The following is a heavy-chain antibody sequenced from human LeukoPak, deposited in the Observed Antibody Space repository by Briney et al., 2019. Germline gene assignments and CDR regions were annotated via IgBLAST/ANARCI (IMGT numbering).Heavy chain of an antibody. D-gene: IGHD5-12*01. J-gene: IGHJ6*03. CDR1: GGSISSYY. CDR2: IYYSGST. CDR3: ARGFGYSGYYYYYYMDV. V-gene: IGHV4-59*01. Sequence: SETLSLTCTVSGGSISSYYWSWIRQPPGKGLEWIGYIYYSGSTNYNPSLKSRVTISVDTSKNQFSLKLSSVTAADTAVYYCARGFGYSGYYYYYYMDVWGKGTTVTISS.